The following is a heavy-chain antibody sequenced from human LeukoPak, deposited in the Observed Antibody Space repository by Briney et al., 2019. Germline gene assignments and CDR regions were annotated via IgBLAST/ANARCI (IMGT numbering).Heavy chain of an antibody. CDR1: GFTFSSYA. CDR3: ARVVPAAMYYYYYYMDV. Sequence: GGSLRLSCAASGFTFSSYAMSWVRQAPGKGLEWVSAISGSGGSTYYADSVKGRFTISRDNSKNTLYLQMNSLRAEDTAVYYCARVVPAAMYYYYYYMDVWGKGTTVTISS. V-gene: IGHV3-23*01. J-gene: IGHJ6*03. D-gene: IGHD2-2*01. CDR2: ISGSGGST.